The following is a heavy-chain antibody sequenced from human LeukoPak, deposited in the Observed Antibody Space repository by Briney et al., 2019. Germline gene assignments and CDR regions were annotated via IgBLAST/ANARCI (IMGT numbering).Heavy chain of an antibody. CDR1: GFTFSSYG. V-gene: IGHV3-30*02. J-gene: IGHJ4*02. CDR2: IRYDGSNK. CDR3: ARGPRYFDY. Sequence: GGSLRLSCAASGFTFSSYGMHWVRQAPGKGLEWVAFIRYDGSNKYYADSVKGRFTISRDNSRNTLYLEMNSLRVEDTAVYYCARGPRYFDYWGQGTLVTVSS.